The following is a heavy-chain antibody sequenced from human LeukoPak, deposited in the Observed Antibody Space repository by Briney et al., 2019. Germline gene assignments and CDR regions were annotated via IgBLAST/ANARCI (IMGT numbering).Heavy chain of an antibody. V-gene: IGHV3-66*01. CDR2: IYRGSST. D-gene: IGHD6-19*01. CDR3: ARASSGWYWDVDY. CDR1: GFTVSSNY. Sequence: GGSLRLSCAASGFTVSSNYMSWVRQAPGKGLEWVSVIYRGSSTHYADSVKGRFTISRDNAKNSLYLQMNSLRAEDTAVYYCARASSGWYWDVDYWGQGTLVIVSS. J-gene: IGHJ4*02.